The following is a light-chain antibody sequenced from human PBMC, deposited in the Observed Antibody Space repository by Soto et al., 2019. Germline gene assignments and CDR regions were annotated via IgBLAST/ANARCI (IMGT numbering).Light chain of an antibody. CDR3: AAWDDSLSGLV. Sequence: QSVLTQPPSASGTPGQRVTISCSGSSSNIGSNYVYWYQQLPGTAPKLLIYSNNQRPSGVPDRFSGSKSGTSASLAISGLGSEDEADYYCAAWDDSLSGLVFGGGTKLTVL. CDR1: SSNIGSNY. V-gene: IGLV1-47*02. J-gene: IGLJ2*01. CDR2: SNN.